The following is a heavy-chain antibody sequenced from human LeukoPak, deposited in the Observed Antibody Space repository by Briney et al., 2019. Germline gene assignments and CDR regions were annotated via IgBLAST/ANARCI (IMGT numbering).Heavy chain of an antibody. CDR3: ARLTWIQPDY. CDR2: IYYSGST. V-gene: IGHV4-39*01. Sequence: SETLSLTCTVSGGYISSSSYYWGWIRQPPGKGLEWIVSIYYSGSTYYNPSLKRRVTISVDTSKNQFSMKLSSVTAAGTAVYYCARLTWIQPDYWGQGTLVTVSS. D-gene: IGHD5-18*01. CDR1: GGYISSSSYY. J-gene: IGHJ4*02.